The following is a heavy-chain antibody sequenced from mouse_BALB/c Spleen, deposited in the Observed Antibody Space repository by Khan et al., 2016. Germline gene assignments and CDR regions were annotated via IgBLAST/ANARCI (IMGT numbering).Heavy chain of an antibody. CDR3: AKRTGTSEAMDY. D-gene: IGHD4-1*01. J-gene: IGHJ4*01. V-gene: IGHV1-80*01. Sequence: QVQLQQSGAELVRPGSSVKISCKASGYAFSSYWMNWVKQRPGQGLEWIGQIYPGDGDTNYNGKFKGKATLTADKSSSTAYMQLSSLTSEDSAVYFCAKRTGTSEAMDYWGQGTSVTVSS. CDR2: IYPGDGDT. CDR1: GYAFSSYW.